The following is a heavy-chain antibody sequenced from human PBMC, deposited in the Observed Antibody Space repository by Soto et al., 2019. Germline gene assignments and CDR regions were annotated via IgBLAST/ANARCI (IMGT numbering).Heavy chain of an antibody. V-gene: IGHV1-69*01. CDR2: IIPIFGTA. Sequence: QVQLVQSGAEVKKPGSSVKVSCKASGGTFSSYAISWVRQAPGQGLEWMGGIIPIFGTANYAQKFQGRVTITADESTSTAYMELSSLRSEDTAGYYCARYGGRGGGYCSSTSCYNLGYWGQGTLVAVSS. D-gene: IGHD2-2*02. CDR1: GGTFSSYA. CDR3: ARYGGRGGGYCSSTSCYNLGY. J-gene: IGHJ4*02.